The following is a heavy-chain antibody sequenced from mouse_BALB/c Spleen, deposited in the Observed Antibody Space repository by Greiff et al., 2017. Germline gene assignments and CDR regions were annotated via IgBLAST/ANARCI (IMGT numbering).Heavy chain of an antibody. CDR2: ISYDGSN. CDR1: GYSITSGYY. V-gene: IGHV3-6*02. Sequence: DVKLQESGPGLVKPSQSLSLTCSVTGYSITSGYYWNWIRQFPGNKLEWMGYISYDGSNNYNPSLKNRISITRDTSKNQFFLKLNSVTTEDTATYYCARGGRAMDYWGQGTSVTVSS. J-gene: IGHJ4*01. D-gene: IGHD1-1*01. CDR3: ARGGRAMDY.